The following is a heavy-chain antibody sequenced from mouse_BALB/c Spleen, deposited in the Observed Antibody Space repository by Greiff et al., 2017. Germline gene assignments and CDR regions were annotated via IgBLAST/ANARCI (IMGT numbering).Heavy chain of an antibody. CDR2: IYPGSGNT. Sequence: VQVVESGAELARPGASVKLSCKASGYTFTDYYINWVKQRTGQGLEWIGEIYPGSGNTYYNEKFKGKATLTADKSSSTAYMQLSSLTSEDSAVYFGASDGSSYGFAYWGQGTLVTVSA. CDR1: GYTFTDYY. V-gene: IGHV1-77*01. CDR3: ASDGSSYGFAY. D-gene: IGHD1-1*01. J-gene: IGHJ3*01.